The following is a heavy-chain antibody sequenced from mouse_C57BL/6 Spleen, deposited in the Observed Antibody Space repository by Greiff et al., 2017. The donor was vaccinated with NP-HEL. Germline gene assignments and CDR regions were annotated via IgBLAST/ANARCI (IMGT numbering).Heavy chain of an antibody. D-gene: IGHD1-1*01. CDR1: GYTFTGYW. V-gene: IGHV1-9*01. CDR3: ARKSFDYYGSSPFAY. CDR2: ILPGSGST. J-gene: IGHJ3*01. Sequence: QVQLKQSGAELMKPGASVKLSCKATGYTFTGYWIEWVKQRPGHGLEWIGEILPGSGSTNYNEKFKGKATFTADTSSNTAYMQLSSLTTEDSAIYYCARKSFDYYGSSPFAYWGQGTLVTVSA.